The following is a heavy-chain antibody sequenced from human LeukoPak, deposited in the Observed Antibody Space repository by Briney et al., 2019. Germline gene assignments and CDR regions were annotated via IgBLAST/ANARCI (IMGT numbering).Heavy chain of an antibody. V-gene: IGHV1-2*02. D-gene: IGHD2-2*02. CDR3: ARGFKDIVVVPAAIRADAFDI. Sequence: ASVKVSCKASGYTFTGYYMHWVRQAPGQGLEWMGWINPNSGGTNYAQKFQGRVTMTRDTSISTAYMELSRLRSDDTAVYYCARGFKDIVVVPAAIRADAFDIWGQGTMVTVSS. CDR1: GYTFTGYY. CDR2: INPNSGGT. J-gene: IGHJ3*02.